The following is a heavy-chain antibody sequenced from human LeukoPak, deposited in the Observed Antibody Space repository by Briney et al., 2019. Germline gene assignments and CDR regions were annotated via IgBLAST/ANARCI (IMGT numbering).Heavy chain of an antibody. CDR3: ARDYYDSSGYFYYFDY. Sequence: SETLSLTCTVSGGSISGGNFYWGWIRQPPGKGLEWIGSIYSSGNTYYNPSLKSRVTISVDTSKNQFSLNLHSVTAADTAVYYCARDYYDSSGYFYYFDYWGQGTLVTVSS. D-gene: IGHD3-22*01. V-gene: IGHV4-39*07. J-gene: IGHJ4*02. CDR1: GGSISGGNFY. CDR2: IYSSGNT.